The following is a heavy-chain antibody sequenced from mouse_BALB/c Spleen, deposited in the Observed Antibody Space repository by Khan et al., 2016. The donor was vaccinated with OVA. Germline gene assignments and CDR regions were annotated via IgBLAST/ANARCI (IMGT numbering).Heavy chain of an antibody. V-gene: IGHV1-9*01. CDR2: ILPGSGST. D-gene: IGHD1-1*01. J-gene: IGHJ2*01. CDR3: AIMPTSVATDY. CDR1: GYTFSSYW. Sequence: QVQLKQSGAELMKPGASVKISCKATGYTFSSYWIEWVKQRPGHGLEWIGEILPGSGSTNYNEKFKGKATFTADKSSNTAYMQLSSLTSEDSAVYSCAIMPTSVATDYWGQGTTLTVS.